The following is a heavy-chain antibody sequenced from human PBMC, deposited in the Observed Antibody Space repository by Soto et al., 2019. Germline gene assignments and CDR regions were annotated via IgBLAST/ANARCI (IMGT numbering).Heavy chain of an antibody. D-gene: IGHD1-26*01. CDR1: GFTFGTYG. J-gene: IGHJ3*02. CDR2: IWYDGSNK. V-gene: IGHV3-33*01. Sequence: GGSLRLSCAASGFTFGTYGMHWVRQAPGKGLEWVAVIWYDGSNKYHADSVKGRFTISRDNSKNTVYLQMNSLRAEDTAVYYCASATSGSFAALDTWGQGTMVTVS. CDR3: ASATSGSFAALDT.